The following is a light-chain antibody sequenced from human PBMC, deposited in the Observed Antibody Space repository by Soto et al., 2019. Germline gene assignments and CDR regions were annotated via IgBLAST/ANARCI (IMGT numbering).Light chain of an antibody. V-gene: IGLV2-14*01. CDR3: SSYTSSSTRV. Sequence: QSALTQPASVSGSPGQSSTISCTGTSSDVGGYNYVSWYQQHPGKAPKLMIYDVSNRPSGVSNRFSGSKSGNTASLTISGLQAEDEADYYCSSYTSSSTRVFGTGPKVTAL. CDR2: DVS. CDR1: SSDVGGYNY. J-gene: IGLJ1*01.